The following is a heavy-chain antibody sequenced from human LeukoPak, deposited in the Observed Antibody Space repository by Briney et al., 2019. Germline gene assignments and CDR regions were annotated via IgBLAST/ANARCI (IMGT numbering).Heavy chain of an antibody. CDR1: GFTVSSNY. Sequence: PGGSLRLSCAASGFTVSSNYMSWVRQAPGKGLEWVSVIYSGGSTYYADSVKGRFTISRDNAKNSLYLQMNSLRAEDTAVYYCARESGYSYGGGAFDIWGQGTMVTVSS. D-gene: IGHD5-18*01. J-gene: IGHJ3*02. CDR2: IYSGGST. CDR3: ARESGYSYGGGAFDI. V-gene: IGHV3-66*01.